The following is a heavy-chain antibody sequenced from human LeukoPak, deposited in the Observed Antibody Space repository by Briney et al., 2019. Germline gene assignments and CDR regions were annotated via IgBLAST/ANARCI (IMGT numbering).Heavy chain of an antibody. J-gene: IGHJ4*02. CDR1: GGSISSGGYY. D-gene: IGHD3-3*01. CDR2: NFYSGST. CDR3: ARASTIFGVVFAF. V-gene: IGHV4-31*03. Sequence: SETLSLTCTVSGGSISSGGYYWSWIRQPPGEGLEWIGYNFYSGSTYYNPSLKSRVNISVDTSKNQLSLNLSSVTAADTAVYYCARASTIFGVVFAFWGQGTVVTVSS.